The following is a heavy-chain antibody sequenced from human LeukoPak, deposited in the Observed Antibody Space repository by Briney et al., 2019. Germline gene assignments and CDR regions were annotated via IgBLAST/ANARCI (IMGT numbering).Heavy chain of an antibody. CDR2: VYSNGAT. J-gene: IGHJ3*02. CDR1: GGSISAFY. Sequence: PSETLSLTCAVSGGSISAFYCSWIRQSPGKELEWIGYVYSNGATNYNPSLRSRLTMPVDTSKKQFSLKLNSVTAADTAVYYCARQRSLFGEGAFDIWGQGTMVTVSS. V-gene: IGHV4-59*01. CDR3: ARQRSLFGEGAFDI. D-gene: IGHD3-10*02.